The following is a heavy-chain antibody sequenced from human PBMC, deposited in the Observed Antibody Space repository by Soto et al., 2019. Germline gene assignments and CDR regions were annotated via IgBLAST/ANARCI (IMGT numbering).Heavy chain of an antibody. Sequence: EVQLFESGGVLVQPGGSLRLSCSASGFTFSSSALSWVRQAPGQGLECVSSLSGSADTTYYEDSVNGRFTSSRDKSQDTLELHMSSLRAADTAVYNCAQFRLYGAPPTHWFCTCCEGNMVTVAS. CDR3: AQFRLYGAPPTHWFCT. CDR2: LSGSADTT. J-gene: IGHJ5*02. D-gene: IGHD3-10*01. V-gene: IGHV3-23*01. CDR1: GFTFSSSA.